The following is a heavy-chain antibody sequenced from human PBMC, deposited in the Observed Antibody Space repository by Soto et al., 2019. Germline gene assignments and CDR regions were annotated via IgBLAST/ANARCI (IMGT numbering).Heavy chain of an antibody. V-gene: IGHV4-4*07. CDR3: ARDIASYAYGEGY. Sequence: PSETLSLTCTVSGGSIKSYWCSWIRQPAGKGLEWIGRVYSSGTTDYNPSLNSRATMSVETSKNQFSLELSSVTAADTAVYYCARDIASYAYGEGYWGQGIQVTVPS. J-gene: IGHJ4*02. CDR1: GGSIKSYW. D-gene: IGHD2-21*01. CDR2: VYSSGTT.